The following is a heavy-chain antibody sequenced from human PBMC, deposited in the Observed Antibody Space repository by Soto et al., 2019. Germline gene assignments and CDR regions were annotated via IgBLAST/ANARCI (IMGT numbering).Heavy chain of an antibody. J-gene: IGHJ4*02. CDR2: IYYSGST. V-gene: IGHV4-59*11. CDR1: GGSLSSHY. D-gene: IGHD3-3*01. Sequence: SETRSLTWTVSGGSLSSHYWSWIRQPQGKGLEWIGYIYYSGSTNYNPSLKSRVTISVDTSKNQFSLKLSSVTAADTAVYYCASGGYDFWSGYYVYWGQGTLVTVSS. CDR3: ASGGYDFWSGYYVY.